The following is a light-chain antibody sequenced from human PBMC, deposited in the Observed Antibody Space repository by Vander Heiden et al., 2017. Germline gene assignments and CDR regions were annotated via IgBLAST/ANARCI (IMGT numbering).Light chain of an antibody. V-gene: IGLV3-21*02. J-gene: IGLJ2*01. CDR3: QVWDSSSDHPGVV. CDR2: DES. Sequence: SYVLTQPHSVSVAPGQTARITCGGNNIGSKSVHWYQQKPGQAPVLVVYDESDRPSGIPERFSGSNSGNTATLTISRVEAGDEADYYCQVWDSSSDHPGVVFGGGTKLTVL. CDR1: NIGSKS.